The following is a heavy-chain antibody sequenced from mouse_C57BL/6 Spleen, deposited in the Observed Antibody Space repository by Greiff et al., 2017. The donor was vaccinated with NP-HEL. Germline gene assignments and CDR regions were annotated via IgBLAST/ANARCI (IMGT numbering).Heavy chain of an antibody. Sequence: VQLQQSGPELVKPGASVKISCKASGYAFSSSWMNWVKQRPGKGLEWIGRIYPGDGDTNYNGKFKGKATLTADKSSSTAYMQLSSLTSEDSAVYFCAREESMGGDYWGQGTSVTVSS. D-gene: IGHD1-1*02. V-gene: IGHV1-82*01. J-gene: IGHJ4*01. CDR1: GYAFSSSW. CDR2: IYPGDGDT. CDR3: AREESMGGDY.